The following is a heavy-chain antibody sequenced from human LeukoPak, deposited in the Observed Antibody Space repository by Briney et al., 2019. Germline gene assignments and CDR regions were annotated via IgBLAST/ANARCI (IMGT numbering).Heavy chain of an antibody. CDR2: TSGSGDGT. CDR3: AKLRDFFDSSGQFDY. D-gene: IGHD3-22*01. Sequence: GGSLRLSCAASGFTFSIYAMSWVRQAPGKGLEWVSATSGSGDGTFYADSVKGRFTISRDNSKNTLYLQMNSLRAEDTAIYYCAKLRDFFDSSGQFDYWGQGTLVTVSS. V-gene: IGHV3-23*01. J-gene: IGHJ4*02. CDR1: GFTFSIYA.